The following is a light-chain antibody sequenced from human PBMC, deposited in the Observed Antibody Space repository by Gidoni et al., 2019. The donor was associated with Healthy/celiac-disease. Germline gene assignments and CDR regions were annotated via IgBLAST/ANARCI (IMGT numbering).Light chain of an antibody. J-gene: IGKJ1*01. V-gene: IGKV3-20*01. Sequence: EIVLTQSPGTLSLSPGERATLSCRASQSVSSSYLAWYQQKPGQAPRLLIYGASSRATGIPDRFSGSGSGTDFTLTISRLEPEEFAVYYCQQYGSSPRRTFGQXTKVEIK. CDR3: QQYGSSPRRT. CDR2: GAS. CDR1: QSVSSSY.